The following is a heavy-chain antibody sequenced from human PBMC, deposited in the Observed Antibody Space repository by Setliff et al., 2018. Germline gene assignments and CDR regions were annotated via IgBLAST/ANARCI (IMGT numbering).Heavy chain of an antibody. J-gene: IGHJ4*01. V-gene: IGHV4-4*08. CDR1: GGSISTYY. D-gene: IGHD3-10*01. Sequence: SETLSLTCTVSGGSISTYYWSRIRQTPVKGLEWIGYKYYSGSTNSNPSLKSRVTISVDTSKNQFSLKLTSVTVADTAIYYCAREIRNMCYFDSWGRGTLVTVSS. CDR2: KYYSGST. CDR3: AREIRNMCYFDS.